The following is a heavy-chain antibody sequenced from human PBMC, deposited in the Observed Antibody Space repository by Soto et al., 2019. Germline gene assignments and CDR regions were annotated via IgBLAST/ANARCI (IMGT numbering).Heavy chain of an antibody. Sequence: PGGSLRLSCAASGFMFTNYGMHWVRQAPGKGLEWVAVVWANGINNYYAAFVEGRFTISRDNSKNSLYLQMNSLRVEDTALYFCATERGPFDAFDIWGQGTMVTVSS. CDR1: GFMFTNYG. V-gene: IGHV3-33*03. CDR2: VWANGINN. J-gene: IGHJ3*02. CDR3: ATERGPFDAFDI.